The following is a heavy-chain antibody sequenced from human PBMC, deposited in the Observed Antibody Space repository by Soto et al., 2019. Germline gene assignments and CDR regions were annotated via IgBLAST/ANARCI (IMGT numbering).Heavy chain of an antibody. J-gene: IGHJ3*01. D-gene: IGHD5-18*01. CDR3: ARDIQSVGPRANDAFDV. CDR1: GFTFSDNL. V-gene: IGHV1-3*01. Sequence: QVQLVQSGAELKKPGASVNISCTASGFTFSDNLINWVRQVPGQGLEWMGWLNPDTVNTRYSETFQGRVTISRHPSASIAYLELSGVANEDTALYFCARDIQSVGPRANDAFDVWGQGTMITVSS. CDR2: LNPDTVNT.